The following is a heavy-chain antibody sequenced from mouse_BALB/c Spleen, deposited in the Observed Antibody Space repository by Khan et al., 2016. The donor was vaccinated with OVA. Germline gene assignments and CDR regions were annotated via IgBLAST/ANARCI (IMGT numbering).Heavy chain of an antibody. Sequence: EVQLQESGPGLVKPSQSLSLTCSVTGYSITSGYFWNWIRQFPGNNLEWLGYIRYDGDSNYNPYLKNRISITRDTSKNPFFLKLNSVPTEDTATYYCARGGSSGPAWFAYWGQGTLVTVSA. CDR1: GYSITSGYF. CDR2: IRYDGDS. J-gene: IGHJ3*01. V-gene: IGHV3-6*02. D-gene: IGHD3-1*01. CDR3: ARGGSSGPAWFAY.